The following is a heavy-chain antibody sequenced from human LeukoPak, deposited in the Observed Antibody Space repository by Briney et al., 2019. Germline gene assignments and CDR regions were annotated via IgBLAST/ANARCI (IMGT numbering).Heavy chain of an antibody. CDR1: GFTFSSYG. CDR2: IWYDGSNK. Sequence: PGGSLRLSCAASGFTFSSYGMHWVRQAPGKGLEWVAVIWYDGSNKYYADSVKGRFTISRGNSKNTLYLQMNSLRAEDTAVYYCAKDMVVVPAARFLPRMDVWGQGTTVTVSS. D-gene: IGHD2-2*01. CDR3: AKDMVVVPAARFLPRMDV. V-gene: IGHV3-33*06. J-gene: IGHJ6*02.